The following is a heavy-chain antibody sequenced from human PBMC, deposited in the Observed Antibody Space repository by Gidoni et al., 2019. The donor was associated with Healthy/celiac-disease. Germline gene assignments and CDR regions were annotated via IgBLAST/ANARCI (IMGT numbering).Heavy chain of an antibody. J-gene: IGHJ4*02. Sequence: QVQLVESGGGVVQPGRSLRLSCAASGFTFSSYGMHWVRQAPGKGLEWGAVISYDGSNKYYADSVKGRFTISRDNSKNTLYLQMNSLRAEDTAVYYCAKDRLAYGSGSYPNYFDYWGQGTLVTVSS. CDR1: GFTFSSYG. CDR2: ISYDGSNK. D-gene: IGHD3-10*01. CDR3: AKDRLAYGSGSYPNYFDY. V-gene: IGHV3-30*18.